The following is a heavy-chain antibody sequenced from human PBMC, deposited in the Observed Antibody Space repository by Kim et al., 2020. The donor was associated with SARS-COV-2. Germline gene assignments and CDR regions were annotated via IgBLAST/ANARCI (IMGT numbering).Heavy chain of an antibody. J-gene: IGHJ1*01. CDR3: ARQHDYYDSTWGYFQH. V-gene: IGHV4-59*08. D-gene: IGHD3-22*01. Sequence: SLKSRVTISVDTSKNQCSLKLSSVTAADTAVYYCARQHDYYDSTWGYFQHWGQGTLVTVSS.